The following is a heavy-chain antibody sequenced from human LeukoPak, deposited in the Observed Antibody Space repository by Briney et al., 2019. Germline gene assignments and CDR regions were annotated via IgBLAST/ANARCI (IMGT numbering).Heavy chain of an antibody. V-gene: IGHV4-39*07. D-gene: IGHD3-10*01. CDR2: INHSGST. CDR3: ARGRGYYYGSGSYYNS. CDR1: DGSISSSSYS. J-gene: IGHJ4*02. Sequence: SVTLSLTCTVSDGSISSSSYSWSWIRQPPGKGLEWIGEINHSGSTNYNPSLKSRVTISVDTSKNQFSLKLSSVTAADTAVYYCARGRGYYYGSGSYYNSWGQGTLVTVSS.